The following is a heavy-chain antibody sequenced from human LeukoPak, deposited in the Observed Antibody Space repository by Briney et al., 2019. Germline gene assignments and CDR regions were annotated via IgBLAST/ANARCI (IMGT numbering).Heavy chain of an antibody. CDR2: INGRGVST. J-gene: IGHJ4*02. D-gene: IGHD3-22*01. Sequence: PGGSLRLSCAASGLTFSNYWMHWVRQAPGKGLVWVSCINGRGVSTYYAESVKGRFTISRGNSKNTLYLQMSSLRADDTAIYYCAREAYYDCSGSLDFWGQGTLVTVSS. V-gene: IGHV3-23*01. CDR1: GLTFSNYW. CDR3: AREAYYDCSGSLDF.